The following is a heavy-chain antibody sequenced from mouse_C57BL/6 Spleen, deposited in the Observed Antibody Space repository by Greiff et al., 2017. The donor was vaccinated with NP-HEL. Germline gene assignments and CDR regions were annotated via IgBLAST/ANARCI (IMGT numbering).Heavy chain of an antibody. CDR1: GFTFSSYA. CDR2: ISSGGDYI. D-gene: IGHD1-1*01. CDR3: TRDNYGSKNAMDY. J-gene: IGHJ4*01. V-gene: IGHV5-9-1*02. Sequence: EVKLVESGEGLVKPGGSLKLSCAASGFTFSSYAMSWVRQTPEKRLEWVAYISSGGDYIYYADTVKGRFTISRDNARNTLYLQMSSLKSEDTAMYYCTRDNYGSKNAMDYWGQGTSVTVSS.